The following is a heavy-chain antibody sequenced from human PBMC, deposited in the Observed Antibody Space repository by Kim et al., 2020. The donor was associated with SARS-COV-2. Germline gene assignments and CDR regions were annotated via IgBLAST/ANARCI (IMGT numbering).Heavy chain of an antibody. D-gene: IGHD2-15*01. CDR2: IYDSGNT. Sequence: SETLSLTCPVSGVSISSGGHYWSWIRQHPGKGLEWIGYIYDSGNTDYNPSLKSRVSISIDTSNNQFSLKLRSVTAADTAMYYCAIADMNPKPPDAFDVWGQGTMVTVTS. CDR3: AIADMNPKPPDAFDV. J-gene: IGHJ3*01. CDR1: GVSISSGGHY. V-gene: IGHV4-31*03.